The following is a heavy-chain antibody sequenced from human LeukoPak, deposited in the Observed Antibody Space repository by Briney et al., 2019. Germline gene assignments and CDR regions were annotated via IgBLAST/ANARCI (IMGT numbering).Heavy chain of an antibody. Sequence: PGGSLRLSCAASGFTFSSYAMHWVRQAPGKGLEWVAVISYDGSNKYYADSVKGRFTISRDNAKNTLYLQMNGLRAEDTAVYYCARDQESDYGVDYWGQGTLVTVSS. CDR3: ARDQESDYGVDY. D-gene: IGHD4-17*01. CDR1: GFTFSSYA. CDR2: ISYDGSNK. V-gene: IGHV3-30-3*01. J-gene: IGHJ4*02.